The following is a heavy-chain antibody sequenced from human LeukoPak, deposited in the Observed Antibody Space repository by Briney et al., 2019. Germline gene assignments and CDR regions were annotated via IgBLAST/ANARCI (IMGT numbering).Heavy chain of an antibody. CDR2: ISSSSSSYI. CDR1: GFTFSSYS. CDR3: ARECSGGSCYEDY. J-gene: IGHJ4*02. V-gene: IGHV3-21*01. D-gene: IGHD2-15*01. Sequence: PGGSLRLSCAASGFTFSSYSMNWVRQAPGKGLEWVSSISSSSSSYIYYADSVKGRFTISRDNAKNSLYLQMNSLRAEDTAVYYCARECSGGSCYEDYWGQGTLVTVSS.